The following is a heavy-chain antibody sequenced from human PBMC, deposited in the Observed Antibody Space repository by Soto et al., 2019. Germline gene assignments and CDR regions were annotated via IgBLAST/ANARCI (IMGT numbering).Heavy chain of an antibody. J-gene: IGHJ4*02. CDR1: GFTVSSNY. V-gene: IGHV3-53*01. CDR3: AKDAQAVARSEIDY. D-gene: IGHD6-19*01. CDR2: IYSGGST. Sequence: PGGSLRLSCAASGFTVSSNYMSWVRQAPGKGLEWVSVIYSGGSTYYADSVKGRFTISRDNSKNTLYLQMSSLRAEDTAVYYCAKDAQAVARSEIDYWGQGSLVTVSS.